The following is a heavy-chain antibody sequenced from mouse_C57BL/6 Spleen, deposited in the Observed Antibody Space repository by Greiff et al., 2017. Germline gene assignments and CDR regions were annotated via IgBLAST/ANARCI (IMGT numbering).Heavy chain of an antibody. CDR2: IRNKANGYTT. J-gene: IGHJ1*03. CDR1: GFTFTDYY. D-gene: IGHD1-1*02. V-gene: IGHV7-3*01. CDR3: ARYSEGSYRDWYFGV. Sequence: EVQLVESGGGLVQPGGSLSLSCAASGFTFTDYYMSWVRQPPGKALEWLGFIRNKANGYTTEYSASVKGRFTISRDNSQSILYLQMNALRAEDSATYYCARYSEGSYRDWYFGVWGTGTTVTVSS.